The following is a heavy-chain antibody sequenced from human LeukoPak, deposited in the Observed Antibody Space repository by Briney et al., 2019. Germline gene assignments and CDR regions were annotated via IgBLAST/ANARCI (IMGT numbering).Heavy chain of an antibody. CDR2: IYYSGST. J-gene: IGHJ4*02. V-gene: IGHV4-59*01. CDR3: ARGGSYYDY. D-gene: IGHD1-26*01. CDR1: GGSISGYY. Sequence: SETLSLTCTVSGGSISGYYWSWIRQPPGKGLEWIGYIYYSGSTNHNPSLKSRLTISVDTSKNQFSLKLSSVTAADTAVYYCARGGSYYDYWGQGTLVTVSS.